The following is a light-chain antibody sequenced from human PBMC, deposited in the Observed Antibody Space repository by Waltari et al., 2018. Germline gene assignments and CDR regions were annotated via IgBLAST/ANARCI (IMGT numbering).Light chain of an antibody. CDR3: QHYNNYPLT. CDR1: QTISNW. CDR2: KAF. Sequence: DIQMTQSPSTLSASVGDRVTITCRASQTISNWLAWYQQKPGKAPEVLIYKAFSLESGVPSRFSGSGSGTEFTLTISSLQPDDFATYYCQHYNNYPLTFGGGTKVEIK. V-gene: IGKV1-5*03. J-gene: IGKJ4*01.